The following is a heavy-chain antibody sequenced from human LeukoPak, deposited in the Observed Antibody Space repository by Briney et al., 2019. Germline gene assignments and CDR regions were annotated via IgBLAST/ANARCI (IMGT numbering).Heavy chain of an antibody. CDR1: GFTFSSYG. D-gene: IGHD3-22*01. J-gene: IGHJ4*02. CDR3: AKDYYDSSGYYKAPGSY. V-gene: IGHV3-33*06. CDR2: IWYDGSNK. Sequence: PGGSLRLSCAASGFTFSSYGMRWVRQAPGKGLEWVAVIWYDGSNKYYADSVKGRFTISRDNSKNTLYLQMNSLRAEDTAVYYCAKDYYDSSGYYKAPGSYWGQGTLVTVSS.